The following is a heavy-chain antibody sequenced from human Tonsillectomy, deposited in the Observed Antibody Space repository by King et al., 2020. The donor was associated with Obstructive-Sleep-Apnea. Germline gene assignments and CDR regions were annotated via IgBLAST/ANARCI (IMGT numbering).Heavy chain of an antibody. CDR3: TRHAIIASHPRDL. Sequence: QLVQSGAEMKKSGESLRISCKGSGYSFTTYWIRWVRQKPGKGLEWVGRIDPRDSYTTYSPSFQGHVTISADKSISTAYLEWSSLKASDTAMYYCTRHAIIASHPRDLWGQGTMVTVSS. CDR1: GYSFTTYW. CDR2: IDPRDSYT. V-gene: IGHV5-10-1*01. J-gene: IGHJ3*01. D-gene: IGHD2/OR15-2a*01.